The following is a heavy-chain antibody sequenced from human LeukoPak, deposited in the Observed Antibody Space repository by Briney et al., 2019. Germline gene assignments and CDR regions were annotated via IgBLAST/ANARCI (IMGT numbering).Heavy chain of an antibody. CDR2: INHSGST. D-gene: IGHD1-14*01. Sequence: KASETLSLTCTVSGYSISSGYYWSWIRQPPGKGLEWIGEINHSGSTSYNPSLKSRVTISVDTSKNQFSLKLSSVTAADTAVYYCANPGGAGAFDIWGQGTMVTVSS. J-gene: IGHJ3*02. CDR3: ANPGGAGAFDI. V-gene: IGHV4-38-2*02. CDR1: GYSISSGYY.